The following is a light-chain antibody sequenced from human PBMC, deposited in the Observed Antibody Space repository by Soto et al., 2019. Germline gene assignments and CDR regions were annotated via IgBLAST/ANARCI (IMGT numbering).Light chain of an antibody. Sequence: EIVLTQSPATLSLSPGERATLSCRASQSVNNYLAWYQQKPGQSPRLLIYDASNRATGIPARFSGSGSGTDFTLTISSLEPEDLAVYYCQQRSNWPPFTYGGGTKVEIK. V-gene: IGKV3-11*01. CDR3: QQRSNWPPFT. CDR1: QSVNNY. J-gene: IGKJ4*01. CDR2: DAS.